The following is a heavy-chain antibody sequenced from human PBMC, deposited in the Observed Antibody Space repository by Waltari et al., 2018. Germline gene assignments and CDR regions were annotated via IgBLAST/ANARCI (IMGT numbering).Heavy chain of an antibody. CDR1: GGSISSSY. V-gene: IGHV4-59*01. CDR2: IYYSGST. Sequence: QVQLQESGPGLVKPSETLSLTCTVSGGSISSSYWSWIRQPPGKGLEWIGYIYYSGSTNDNPSLKSRVTISVDTSKNQFSLKLSSVTAADTAVYYCARGGGWSRHFDYWGQGTLVTVSS. CDR3: ARGGGWSRHFDY. J-gene: IGHJ4*02. D-gene: IGHD2-15*01.